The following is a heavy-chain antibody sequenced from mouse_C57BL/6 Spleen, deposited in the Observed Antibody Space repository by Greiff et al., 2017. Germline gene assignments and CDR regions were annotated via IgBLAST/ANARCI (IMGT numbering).Heavy chain of an antibody. D-gene: IGHD4-1*02. CDR1: GYTFTDYY. CDR2: INPNNGGT. CDR3: ARPTGGPFDY. V-gene: IGHV1-26*01. Sequence: VQLQQSGPELVKPGASVKISCKASGYTFTDYYMNWVKQSHGKSLEWIGDINPNNGGTSYNQKFKGKATLTVDKSSSTAYMELRSLTSEDSAVYYCARPTGGPFDYWGQGTTLTVSS. J-gene: IGHJ2*01.